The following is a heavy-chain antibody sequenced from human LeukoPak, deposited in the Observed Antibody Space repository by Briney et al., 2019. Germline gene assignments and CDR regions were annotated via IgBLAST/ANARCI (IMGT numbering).Heavy chain of an antibody. V-gene: IGHV3-21*01. J-gene: IGHJ4*02. Sequence: GGSLRLSCAASGFTFSSYSMNWVRQAPGKGLEWVSSISSSSSYIYYADSVKGRFTISRDNAKNSLYLQMDSLRAEDTAVYYCATSDDLWSGMDNWGQGTLVTVSS. CDR1: GFTFSSYS. D-gene: IGHD3-3*01. CDR3: ATSDDLWSGMDN. CDR2: ISSSSSYI.